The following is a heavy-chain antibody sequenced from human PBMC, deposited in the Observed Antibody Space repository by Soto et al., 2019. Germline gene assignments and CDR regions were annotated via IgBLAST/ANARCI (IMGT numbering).Heavy chain of an antibody. Sequence: EVQLVESGGGLIQPGGSLRLSCAVSGFTVSNNYMSWVRQAPGKGLGGVSVIYSGGYTAYGDSVKGRFTISTDNSKKTLYLQRKSLGAADAAVFFCGSHPGGGGYWGQGTLVTVSS. CDR1: GFTVSNNY. CDR3: GSHPGGGGY. CDR2: IYSGGYT. D-gene: IGHD3-10*01. J-gene: IGHJ4*02. V-gene: IGHV3-53*01.